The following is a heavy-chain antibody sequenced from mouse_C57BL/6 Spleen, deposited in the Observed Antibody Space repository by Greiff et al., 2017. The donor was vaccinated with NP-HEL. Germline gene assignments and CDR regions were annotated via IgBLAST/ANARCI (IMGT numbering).Heavy chain of an antibody. V-gene: IGHV1-72*01. J-gene: IGHJ4*01. CDR3: ARAGGNYPFAMDY. D-gene: IGHD2-1*01. CDR2: IDPNSGGT. CDR1: GYTFTSYW. Sequence: QVQLQQPGAELVKPGASVKLSCKASGYTFTSYWMHWVKQRPGRGLEWIGRIDPNSGGTKYNEKFKSKATLTVDQPSSTAYMQHRSRTSEASAVYYCARAGGNYPFAMDYWGQGTSVTVSS.